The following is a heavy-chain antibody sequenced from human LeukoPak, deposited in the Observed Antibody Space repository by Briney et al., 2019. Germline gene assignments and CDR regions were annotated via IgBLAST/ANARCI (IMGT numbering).Heavy chain of an antibody. CDR3: ARVTAAAGLLDP. V-gene: IGHV4-59*01. CDR1: GGSISSYY. CDR2: IYDSGSA. J-gene: IGHJ5*02. D-gene: IGHD6-13*01. Sequence: SETLSLTCTVSGGSISSYYWSWNRQPPGKGLEWIGYIYDSGSANYNPSLKSRVTISVDTSKNQFSLKLSSVTAADTAVYYCARVTAAAGLLDPWGQGTLVTVSS.